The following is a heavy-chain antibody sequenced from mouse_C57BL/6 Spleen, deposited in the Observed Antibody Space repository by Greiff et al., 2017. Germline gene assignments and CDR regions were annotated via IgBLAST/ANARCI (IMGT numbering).Heavy chain of an antibody. D-gene: IGHD1-1*01. CDR2: IYPGSGST. V-gene: IGHV1-55*01. Sequence: QVQLQQPGAELVKPGASVKMSCKASGYTFTSYWLTWVKQRPGQGLGWIGDIYPGSGSTNYNEKFKSKATLTVDTSSSTAYMQLSSLTSEDSAVYYCARHLLGYAMDYWGQGTSVTVSS. J-gene: IGHJ4*01. CDR1: GYTFTSYW. CDR3: ARHLLGYAMDY.